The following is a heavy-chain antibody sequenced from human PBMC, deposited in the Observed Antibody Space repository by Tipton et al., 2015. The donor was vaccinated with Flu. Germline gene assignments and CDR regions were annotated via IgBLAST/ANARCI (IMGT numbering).Heavy chain of an antibody. CDR1: GYSIRSAYY. V-gene: IGHV4-38-2*01. J-gene: IGHJ4*02. Sequence: LRLPCSVSGYSIRSAYYWGWVRRPPGKGLEWIGTIYHSGTTYYNPSLKSRLTISVDTSKNQFSLRLSSVTAADTAVYYCARHTGDSVRGVIDYWGQGTLVTVSS. CDR2: IYHSGTT. D-gene: IGHD3-10*02. CDR3: ARHTGDSVRGVIDY.